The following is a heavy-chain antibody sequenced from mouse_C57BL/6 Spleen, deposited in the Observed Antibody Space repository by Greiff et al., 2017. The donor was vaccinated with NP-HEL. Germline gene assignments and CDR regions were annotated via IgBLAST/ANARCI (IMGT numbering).Heavy chain of an antibody. CDR2: ISSGSSTI. Sequence: EVMLVESGGGLVKPGGSLKLSCAASGFTFSDYGMHWVRQAPEKGLEWVAYISSGSSTIYYADKVKGRITIARDNAKNTLFLQLTSLRSDDTAMYYCAKDWAYAMDYWGQGTSVTVSS. CDR1: GFTFSDYG. V-gene: IGHV5-17*01. J-gene: IGHJ4*01. CDR3: AKDWAYAMDY. D-gene: IGHD4-1*01.